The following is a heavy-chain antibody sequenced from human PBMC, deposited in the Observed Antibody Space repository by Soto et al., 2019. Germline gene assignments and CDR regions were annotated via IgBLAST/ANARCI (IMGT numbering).Heavy chain of an antibody. CDR3: AREAARGADYCYDYYMDV. CDR2: TYYRPKWYN. D-gene: IGHD6-6*01. V-gene: IGHV6-1*01. CDR1: GDSVSSNSAA. J-gene: IGHJ6*03. Sequence: QVQLQQSGPGLVKPSQTLSLTCAISGDSVSSNSAAWNWLRQSPSRGLEWLGRTYYRPKWYNDYAVCVKSRITINPDTSKNQFSLQLNSVTPEDTAVYYCAREAARGADYCYDYYMDVWGKGTTVTVSS.